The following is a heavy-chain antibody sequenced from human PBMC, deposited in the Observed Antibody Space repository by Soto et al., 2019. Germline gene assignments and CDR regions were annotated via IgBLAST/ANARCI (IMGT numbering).Heavy chain of an antibody. V-gene: IGHV4-4*02. Sequence: QVQLQESGPGLVRPSGTVSLTCAVSGVSISSDNWWSWVRQPPGKALEWIGEIHHSGSTNYNPSLKSRVPMSVVPSKDLFSLTLNSVTAADPSFSYCARDQGSHPGDWGQGTLVSVSS. D-gene: IGHD6-13*01. CDR2: IHHSGST. J-gene: IGHJ4*02. CDR1: GVSISSDNW. CDR3: ARDQGSHPGD.